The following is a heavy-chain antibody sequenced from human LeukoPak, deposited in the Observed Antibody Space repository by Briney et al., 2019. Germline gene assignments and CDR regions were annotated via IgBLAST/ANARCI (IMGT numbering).Heavy chain of an antibody. Sequence: GGSLRLSCSVSGFTFSTYVMHWVRQAPGKGLKYVSAISSNGDNTYYADSVKGRFTISRDNSKDTLYLQMSSLRADDTAVYYCVRGTGYWGQGTLVTVSS. J-gene: IGHJ4*02. CDR2: ISSNGDNT. CDR3: VRGTGY. V-gene: IGHV3-64D*06. CDR1: GFTFSTYV.